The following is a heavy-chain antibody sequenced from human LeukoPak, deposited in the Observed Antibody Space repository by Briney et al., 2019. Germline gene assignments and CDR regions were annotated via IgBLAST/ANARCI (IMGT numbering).Heavy chain of an antibody. V-gene: IGHV7-4-1*02. CDR1: GYTFTGYY. J-gene: IGHJ4*02. D-gene: IGHD3-3*01. CDR2: INTNTGNP. Sequence: ASVKVSCKASGYTFTGYYMHWVRQAPGQGLEWMGWINTNTGNPTYAQGFTGRFVFSLDTSVSTAYLQISSLKAEDTAVYYCARDVNELRFLEWLSPRVYYFDYWGQGALVTVSS. CDR3: ARDVNELRFLEWLSPRVYYFDY.